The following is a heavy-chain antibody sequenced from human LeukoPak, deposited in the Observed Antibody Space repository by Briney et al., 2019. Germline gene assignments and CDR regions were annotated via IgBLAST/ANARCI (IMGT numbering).Heavy chain of an antibody. V-gene: IGHV4-59*01. Sequence: SETLSLSCTVSGGSISSYYWSWIRQPPGKGLEWIGYIYYSGSTNYNPSLKRRVTISVDTSKNQFSLKLSSVTAADTAVYYCARRPVVSAAIWGYENSHPWGQGTLVTVSS. CDR3: ARRPVVSAAIWGYENSHP. CDR1: GGSISSYY. D-gene: IGHD2-2*01. J-gene: IGHJ5*02. CDR2: IYYSGST.